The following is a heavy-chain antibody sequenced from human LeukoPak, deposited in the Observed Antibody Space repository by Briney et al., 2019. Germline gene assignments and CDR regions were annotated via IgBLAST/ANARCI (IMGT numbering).Heavy chain of an antibody. V-gene: IGHV4-34*01. D-gene: IGHD3-10*01. CDR2: INHSGST. CDR3: ARDRYYYGSGSYGLNWFDP. J-gene: IGHJ5*02. Sequence: SETLSLTCAVYGGSFSGYYWSWIRQPPGKGLEWIGEINHSGSTNYNPSLKSRVTISVDTSKYQFSLKLSSVTAADTAVYYCARDRYYYGSGSYGLNWFDPWGQGTLVTVSS. CDR1: GGSFSGYY.